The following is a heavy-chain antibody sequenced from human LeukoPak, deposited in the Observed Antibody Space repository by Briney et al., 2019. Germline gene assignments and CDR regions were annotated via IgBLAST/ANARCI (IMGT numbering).Heavy chain of an antibody. CDR1: GFTFSDFW. Sequence: GGSLRLSCAASGFTFSDFWMTWIRQTPGKGLEWVSFISGDGRRTFYPDSVKGRFTISMDNTKNSLYLQVNSLRAEDTAMYYCATLHFYAMGVWGQGTTVTVSS. CDR2: ISGDGRRT. CDR3: ATLHFYAMGV. V-gene: IGHV3-11*01. J-gene: IGHJ6*02.